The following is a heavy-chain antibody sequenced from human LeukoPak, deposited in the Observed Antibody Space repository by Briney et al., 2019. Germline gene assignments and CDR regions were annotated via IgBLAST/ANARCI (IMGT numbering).Heavy chain of an antibody. V-gene: IGHV4-39*01. Sequence: SETLSLTCTVSGGSISSSSYYWGWIRQPSGKGLEWIGSIYYSGSTYYNPSLKSRVTISVDTSKNQFSLKLSSVTAADTAVYYCARLEAAAAPFDYWGQGTLVTVSS. J-gene: IGHJ4*02. CDR1: GGSISSSSYY. CDR2: IYYSGST. D-gene: IGHD6-13*01. CDR3: ARLEAAAAPFDY.